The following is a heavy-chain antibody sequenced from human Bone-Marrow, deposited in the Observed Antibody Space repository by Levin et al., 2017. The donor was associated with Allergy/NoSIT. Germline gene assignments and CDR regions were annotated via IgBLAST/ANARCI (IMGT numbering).Heavy chain of an antibody. V-gene: IGHV3-30*18. J-gene: IGHJ6*02. D-gene: IGHD3-10*01. CDR1: GFTFTSFG. CDR2: ISSDGENK. Sequence: GGSLRLSCAASGFTFTSFGMHWVRQAPGKGLDWVAVISSDGENKFYVESVKGRFTFSRDNSKNTLYLQMNSLRPEDTAVYHCAKVRGSGARGVYYYAMDVWGQGTTVTVS. CDR3: AKVRGSGARGVYYYAMDV.